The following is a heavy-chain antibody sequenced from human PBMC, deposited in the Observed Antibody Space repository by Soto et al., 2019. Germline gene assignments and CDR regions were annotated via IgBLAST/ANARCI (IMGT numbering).Heavy chain of an antibody. CDR3: AVGYDSSGVPTLDFDY. CDR2: INGDGST. J-gene: IGHJ4*02. V-gene: IGHV3-NL1*01. D-gene: IGHD3-22*01. CDR1: GFTFSSYG. Sequence: PGGSLRLSCAASGFTFSSYGMHWVRQAPGKGLEWVSVINGDGSTYYADSVKGRFTISRDNSKNTLYLQMNSLRAEDTAVYYCAVGYDSSGVPTLDFDYWGQGTLVTVSS.